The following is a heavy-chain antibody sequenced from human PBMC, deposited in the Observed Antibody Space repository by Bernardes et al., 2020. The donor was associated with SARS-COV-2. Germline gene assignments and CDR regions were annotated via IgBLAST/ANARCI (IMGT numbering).Heavy chain of an antibody. CDR3: ARTFYYDRGGDSLFDY. J-gene: IGHJ4*02. CDR2: ISPKSGAT. V-gene: IGHV1-2*02. CDR1: GYTFSAYY. D-gene: IGHD2-21*01. Sequence: ASVKVSCKASGYTFSAYYTHWLRQAPGQGLEWMGWISPKSGATNLAQKFRGRVTMTRDTSISTDYMELTRLRSDDTAVYYCARTFYYDRGGDSLFDYWGQGTLVTVSS.